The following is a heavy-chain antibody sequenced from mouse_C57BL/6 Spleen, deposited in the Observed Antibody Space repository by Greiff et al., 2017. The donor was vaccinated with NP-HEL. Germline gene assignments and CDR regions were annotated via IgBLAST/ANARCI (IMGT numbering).Heavy chain of an antibody. CDR1: GFTFSDYG. J-gene: IGHJ3*01. D-gene: IGHD1-1*01. Sequence: EVQLVESGGGLVKPGGSLKLSCAASGFTFSDYGMHWVRQAPEKGLEWVAYISSGSSTIYYADTVKGRFTISRDNAKNTLFLQMTSLRSEDTAMYYCARRDYYYGSSPFAYWGQGTLVTVSA. CDR2: ISSGSSTI. CDR3: ARRDYYYGSSPFAY. V-gene: IGHV5-17*01.